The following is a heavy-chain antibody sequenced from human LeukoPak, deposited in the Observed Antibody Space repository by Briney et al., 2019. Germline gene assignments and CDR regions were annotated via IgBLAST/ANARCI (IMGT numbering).Heavy chain of an antibody. CDR3: ARSSVVTAMVHLEY. CDR2: IIPIFGAA. D-gene: IGHD2-21*02. V-gene: IGHV1-69*06. J-gene: IGHJ4*02. Sequence: GASVKVSCKASGGTFTSYAISWVRQAPGQGLEWMGGIIPIFGAANYAQKFQGRVTITADKSTSTSYMELSSLRSEDTAAYYCARSSVVTAMVHLEYWGQGTLVTVSS. CDR1: GGTFTSYA.